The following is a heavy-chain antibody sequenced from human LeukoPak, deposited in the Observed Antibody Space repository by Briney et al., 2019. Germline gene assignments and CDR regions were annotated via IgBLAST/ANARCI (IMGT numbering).Heavy chain of an antibody. CDR2: VSHSGPT. Sequence: PSETLSLTCTVSDDSLSSGTYYWNWIRLYPGKGLEWIGYVSHSGPTDINPSLKSRATIAVDTSTNQFSLRLTSVTAADTAIYYCARDTRLRGTNWFDPWGQGTLVTVSS. J-gene: IGHJ5*02. V-gene: IGHV4-31*03. D-gene: IGHD4-17*01. CDR3: ARDTRLRGTNWFDP. CDR1: DDSLSSGTYY.